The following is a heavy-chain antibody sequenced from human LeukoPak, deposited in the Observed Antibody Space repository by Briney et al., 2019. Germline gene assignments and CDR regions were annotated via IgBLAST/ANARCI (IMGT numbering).Heavy chain of an antibody. CDR1: GGSISSGGYS. J-gene: IGHJ4*02. D-gene: IGHD6-13*01. Sequence: PSQTLSLTCAVSGGSISSGGYSWSWIRQPPGKGLEWIGYIYYSGSTYYNPSLKSRVTISVDTSKNQFSLKLSSVTAADTAVYYCARGGGFGSWYGPPDTVFDYWGQGTLVTVSS. CDR3: ARGGGFGSWYGPPDTVFDY. V-gene: IGHV4-30-4*07. CDR2: IYYSGST.